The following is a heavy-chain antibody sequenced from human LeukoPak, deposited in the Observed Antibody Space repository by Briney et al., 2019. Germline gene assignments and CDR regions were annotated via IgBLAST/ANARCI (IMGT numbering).Heavy chain of an antibody. V-gene: IGHV2-5*01. CDR2: IYWNDDK. CDR1: GFSLSTSAVG. CDR3: ANMITFGGVIVPVGFDY. D-gene: IGHD3-16*02. J-gene: IGHJ4*02. Sequence: SGPTLVNPTQTLTLTCTFSGFSLSTSAVGVGWIRQPPGKALEWLALIYWNDDKRYSPSLKSRLTITMATSKNQVVLTMTIMDPVDTATYYCANMITFGGVIVPVGFDYWGQGTLVTVSS.